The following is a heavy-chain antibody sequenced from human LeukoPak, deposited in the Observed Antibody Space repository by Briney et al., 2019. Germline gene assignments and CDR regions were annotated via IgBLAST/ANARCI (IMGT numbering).Heavy chain of an antibody. CDR2: LSRSGDST. V-gene: IGHV3-23*01. CDR3: ARYTARDAFDI. CDR1: GFSFSSYP. Sequence: GGSLRLSCAASGFSFSSYPMSWVRQAPGKGLEWVSGLSRSGDSTTFADSVKGRFTISRDNAKNSLYLQMNSLRAEDTAVYYCARYTARDAFDIWGQGTMVTVSS. D-gene: IGHD5-18*01. J-gene: IGHJ3*02.